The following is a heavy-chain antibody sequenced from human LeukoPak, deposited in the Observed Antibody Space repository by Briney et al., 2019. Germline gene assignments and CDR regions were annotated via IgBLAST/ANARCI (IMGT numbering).Heavy chain of an antibody. Sequence: ASVTLSCTASVYTFSSYYMHWVRHAPGQGLGWMGIINLSGGSTSYAQKFQGRVTMTRDTSTSTVYMELSSLRSEDTAVYYCARDFMGYYDSSGYYPHFDYWGQGTLVTVSS. V-gene: IGHV1-46*01. J-gene: IGHJ4*02. D-gene: IGHD3-22*01. CDR1: VYTFSSYY. CDR3: ARDFMGYYDSSGYYPHFDY. CDR2: INLSGGST.